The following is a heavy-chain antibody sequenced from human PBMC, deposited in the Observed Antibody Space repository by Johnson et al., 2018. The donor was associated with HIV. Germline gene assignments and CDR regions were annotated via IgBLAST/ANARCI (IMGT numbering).Heavy chain of an antibody. CDR2: IGTAGDT. V-gene: IGHV3-13*01. CDR3: ARALSTALGSPCNGGYDAFDS. D-gene: IGHD2-2*01. Sequence: VQLVESGGGLVQPGGSLRLSCAASGFTFSSYDMHWVRQATGKGLEWVSAIGTAGDTYYPGSVKGRFTISRENAKNSLYLQMNSLRAGDAAVYYCARALSTALGSPCNGGYDAFDSWGQETMVTVSS. CDR1: GFTFSSYD. J-gene: IGHJ3*02.